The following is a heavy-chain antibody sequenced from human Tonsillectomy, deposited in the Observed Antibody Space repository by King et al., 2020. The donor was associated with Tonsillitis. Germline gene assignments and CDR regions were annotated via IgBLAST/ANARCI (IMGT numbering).Heavy chain of an antibody. D-gene: IGHD5-12*01. Sequence: VQLVESGGGLVNPGGSLRLSCAASGFTFSSYSMNWVRQAPGKGLEWVSSISSSSSYIYYADSVKGRFTISRDNAKNSLYLQMNSLRAEDTAVYYCARDRWLRDSYYYYYYMDVWGKGTTVTVSS. J-gene: IGHJ6*03. V-gene: IGHV3-21*01. CDR2: ISSSSSYI. CDR1: GFTFSSYS. CDR3: ARDRWLRDSYYYYYYMDV.